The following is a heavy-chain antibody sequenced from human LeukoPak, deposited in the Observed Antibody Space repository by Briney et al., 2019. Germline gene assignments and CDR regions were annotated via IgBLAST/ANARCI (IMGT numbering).Heavy chain of an antibody. J-gene: IGHJ5*02. V-gene: IGHV1-69*05. CDR3: AREICSSTSCYNWFDP. CDR2: IIPIFGTA. D-gene: IGHD2-2*01. Sequence: ASVKVSCRASGGTFSSYAISWVRQAPGQGLEWMGGIIPIFGTANYAQKFQGRVTITTDESTSTAYMELSSLRSEDTAVYYCAREICSSTSCYNWFDPWGQGTLVTVSS. CDR1: GGTFSSYA.